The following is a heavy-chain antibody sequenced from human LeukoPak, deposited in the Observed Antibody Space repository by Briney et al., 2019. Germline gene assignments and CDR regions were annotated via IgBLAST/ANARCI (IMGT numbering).Heavy chain of an antibody. D-gene: IGHD3-9*01. V-gene: IGHV1-24*01. J-gene: IGHJ3*02. CDR1: GYTFTGYY. CDR2: FDPEDGET. Sequence: ASVKVSCKASGYTFTGYYMHWVRQAPGQGLEWMGGFDPEDGETIYAQKFQGRVTMTEDTSTDTAYMELSSLRSEDTAVYYCATGLSTGYRAFDIWGQGTMVTVSS. CDR3: ATGLSTGYRAFDI.